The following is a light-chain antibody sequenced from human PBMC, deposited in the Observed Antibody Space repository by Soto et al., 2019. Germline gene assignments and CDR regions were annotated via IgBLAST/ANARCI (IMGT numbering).Light chain of an antibody. V-gene: IGKV3-11*01. J-gene: IGKJ1*01. Sequence: EIVLTQSPATLSLSPGERATLSCRASQSVSSYLAWYQQKPGQAPRLLIHDASNRATGIPARFSGSGSGTDFTLTISTQEPEDSAVYYGQQRSNWPPWTFAKGPKVKIK. CDR3: QQRSNWPPWT. CDR1: QSVSSY. CDR2: DAS.